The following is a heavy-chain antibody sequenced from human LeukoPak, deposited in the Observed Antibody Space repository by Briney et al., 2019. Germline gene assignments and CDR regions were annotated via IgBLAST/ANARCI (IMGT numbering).Heavy chain of an antibody. CDR3: ARDRYVGTTTAGDSDS. Sequence: GGSLRLSCAASGFTFSSHWMTWVRQAPGKGLEWVSSISGSGNRTYYADSVKGRFTISRDNAKNSLYLQMNSLRAEDTAVYYCARDRYVGTTTAGDSDSWGQGTLVTVSS. J-gene: IGHJ4*02. V-gene: IGHV3-21*04. CDR1: GFTFSSHW. CDR2: ISGSGNRT. D-gene: IGHD1-26*01.